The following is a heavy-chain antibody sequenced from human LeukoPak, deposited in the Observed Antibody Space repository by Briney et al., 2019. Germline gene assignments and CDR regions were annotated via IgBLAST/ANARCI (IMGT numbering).Heavy chain of an antibody. CDR2: IYYSGST. V-gene: IGHV4-61*01. CDR3: ARETSVVVAPNYYYYYMDV. D-gene: IGHD2-15*01. J-gene: IGHJ6*03. CDR1: GYSISSGYY. Sequence: SETLSLTCAVSGYSISSGYYWSWIRQPPGKGLEWIGYIYYSGSTNYNPSLKSRVTISVDTSKNQFSLKLSSVTAADTAVYYCARETSVVVAPNYYYYYMDVWGKGTTVTVSS.